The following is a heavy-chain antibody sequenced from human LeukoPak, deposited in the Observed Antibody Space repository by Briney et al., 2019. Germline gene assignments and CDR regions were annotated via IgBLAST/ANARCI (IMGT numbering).Heavy chain of an antibody. Sequence: SETLSLTCTVSGGSMTGSYWSWIRQPPGKGLEWIGYIYYSGTTNYNPPLKSRVTISVDTSKNQFSLKLTSVTAADTAVYFCARGGWSLDLWGRSTLVAVSS. J-gene: IGHJ2*01. CDR3: ARGGWSLDL. CDR1: GGSMTGSY. CDR2: IYYSGTT. D-gene: IGHD1-26*01. V-gene: IGHV4-59*01.